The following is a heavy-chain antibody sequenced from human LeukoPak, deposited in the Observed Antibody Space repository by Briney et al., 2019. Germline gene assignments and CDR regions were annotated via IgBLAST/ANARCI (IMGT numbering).Heavy chain of an antibody. CDR2: LHADGNEK. J-gene: IGHJ6*02. Sequence: GGSLRLSCPAYGFSLSGYWMSWVRQAPGKGLKWLARLHADGNEKYFVHSVKGRFTVSRDNAKNSLYLQMNSLRAEDTAVYYCGGGFGELSFYYYYYGMDVWGQGTTVTVSS. V-gene: IGHV3-7*04. CDR3: GGGFGELSFYYYYYGMDV. CDR1: GFSLSGYW. D-gene: IGHD3-10*01.